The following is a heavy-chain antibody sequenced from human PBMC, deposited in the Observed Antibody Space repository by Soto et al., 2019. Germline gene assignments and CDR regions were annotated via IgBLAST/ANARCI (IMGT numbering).Heavy chain of an antibody. CDR3: TKELRISSGWYGAFDI. D-gene: IGHD6-19*01. CDR2: IKSKTDGGTT. CDR1: GFTVSNAW. J-gene: IGHJ3*02. V-gene: IGHV3-15*01. Sequence: GGSLRLSCAASGFTVSNAWMNWVRQAPGKGLEWVGRIKSKTDGGTTDHPAPVQGRFTISRDDSKNTLYLQMNSLKTEDTAIYYFTKELRISSGWYGAFDIWAKGQWSPSPQ.